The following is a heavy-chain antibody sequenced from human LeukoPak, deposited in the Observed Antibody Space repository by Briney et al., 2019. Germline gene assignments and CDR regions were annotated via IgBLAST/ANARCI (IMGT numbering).Heavy chain of an antibody. CDR2: IYTSGST. J-gene: IGHJ4*02. CDR3: ARSRGIAAAGNLDY. Sequence: SETLSLTCTVSGGSISSYYWSWIRQPAGKGLEWIGRIYTSGSTNYNPSLKSRVTMSVDTSKNQFSLKLSSVTAADTAVYYCARSRGIAAAGNLDYWGQGTLVTVSS. V-gene: IGHV4-4*07. D-gene: IGHD6-13*01. CDR1: GGSISSYY.